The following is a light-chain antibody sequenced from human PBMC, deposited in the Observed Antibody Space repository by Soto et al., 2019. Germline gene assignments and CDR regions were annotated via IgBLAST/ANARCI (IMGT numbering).Light chain of an antibody. V-gene: IGLV2-14*01. CDR3: SSYTSSSTYV. CDR2: DVS. Sequence: LTQPASVSGSPGQSITISCTGTSSDVGGYNYVSWYQQRPGKAPKLMIYDVSNRPSGVSNRFSGSKSGNTASLTISGLQAEDEADYYCSSYTSSSTYVFGTGTKVTVL. CDR1: SSDVGGYNY. J-gene: IGLJ1*01.